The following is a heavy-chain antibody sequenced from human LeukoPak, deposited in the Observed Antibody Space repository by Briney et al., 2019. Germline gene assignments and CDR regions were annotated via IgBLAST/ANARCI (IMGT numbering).Heavy chain of an antibody. CDR3: ARDIVGATTSDY. CDR2: MNPNSGNT. CDR1: GYTFTSYD. V-gene: IGHV1-8*01. Sequence: ASVKVSCKASGYTFTSYDINWVRQATGQGLEWMGWMNPNSGNTGYAQKFQGRVTMTRNTSISTAYMELSSLRSEDTAVYYCARDIVGATTSDYWGQGTLVTVSS. D-gene: IGHD1-26*01. J-gene: IGHJ4*02.